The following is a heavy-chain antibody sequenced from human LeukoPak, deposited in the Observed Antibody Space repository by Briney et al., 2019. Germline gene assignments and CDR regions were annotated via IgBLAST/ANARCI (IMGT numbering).Heavy chain of an antibody. CDR1: GFTFSTYS. V-gene: IGHV3-21*06. CDR2: ISRGSSSI. CDR3: ASRGCSDGVCEFNY. D-gene: IGHD2-8*01. Sequence: GGSLRLSYAASGFTFSTYSMNWVRQAPGKGLEWVSSISRGSSSIYYTDSVKGRFTISRDNAKSSLYLQMNSLRAEDTAVYYCASRGCSDGVCEFNYWGQGTLVTVSS. J-gene: IGHJ4*02.